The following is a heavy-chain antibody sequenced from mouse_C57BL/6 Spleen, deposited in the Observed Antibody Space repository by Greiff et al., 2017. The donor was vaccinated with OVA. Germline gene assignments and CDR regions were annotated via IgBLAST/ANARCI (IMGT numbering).Heavy chain of an antibody. CDR2: ISSGGSYT. J-gene: IGHJ2*01. CDR1: GFTFSSYG. D-gene: IGHD1-1*01. CDR3: ARLITTVKDY. Sequence: EVQGVESGGDLVKPGGSLKLSCAASGFTFSSYGMSWVRQTPDKRLEWVATISSGGSYTYYPDSVKGRFTISRDNAKNTLYLQMSSLKSEDTAMYYCARLITTVKDYWGQGTTLTVSS. V-gene: IGHV5-6*01.